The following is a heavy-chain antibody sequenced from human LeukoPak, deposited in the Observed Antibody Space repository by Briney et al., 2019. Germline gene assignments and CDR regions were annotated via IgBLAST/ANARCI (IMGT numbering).Heavy chain of an antibody. CDR3: ARGRPDAYGVLGYIDY. V-gene: IGHV3-7*01. Sequence: GGSLRLSCAASGFTFSSYWMTWVRQAPGKGLEWVANIKQDGSDKYFVDSVKGRFTISRDNAKNTLHLQMNSLRGEDTAVYYCARGRPDAYGVLGYIDYWAQGTLVSVPS. CDR1: GFTFSSYW. J-gene: IGHJ4*02. D-gene: IGHD6-13*01. CDR2: IKQDGSDK.